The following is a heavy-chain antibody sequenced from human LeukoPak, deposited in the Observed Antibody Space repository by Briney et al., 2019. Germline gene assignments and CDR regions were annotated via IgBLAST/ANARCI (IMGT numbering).Heavy chain of an antibody. CDR2: IIPILGIA. D-gene: IGHD1-26*01. V-gene: IGHV1-69*04. J-gene: IGHJ3*02. Sequence: ASVKVSCKASGGTFSSYAISWVRQAPGQGLEWMGRIIPILGIANYAQKFQGRVTITADKSTSTAYMELSSLRPDATAVYSCARDMGSRLSKSTDAFDIWAQGTIVTVSS. CDR3: ARDMGSRLSKSTDAFDI. CDR1: GGTFSSYA.